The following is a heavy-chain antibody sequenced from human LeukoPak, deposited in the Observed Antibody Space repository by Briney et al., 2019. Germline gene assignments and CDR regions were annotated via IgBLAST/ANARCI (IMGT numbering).Heavy chain of an antibody. Sequence: PGGSLRLSCAASGFTFSSYAMNWVRQAPGKGLEWVSYISSSGSTIYYADSVKGRFTISRDNAKNSLYLQMNSLRAEDTAVYYCARVSYSGSYSDYFDYWGQGTLVTVSS. CDR1: GFTFSSYA. CDR2: ISSSGSTI. V-gene: IGHV3-48*03. D-gene: IGHD1-26*01. J-gene: IGHJ4*02. CDR3: ARVSYSGSYSDYFDY.